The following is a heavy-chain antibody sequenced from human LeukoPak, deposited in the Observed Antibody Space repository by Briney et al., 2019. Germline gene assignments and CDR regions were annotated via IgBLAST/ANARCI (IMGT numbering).Heavy chain of an antibody. CDR1: GFTFSNYG. J-gene: IGHJ3*02. CDR3: AKIPPFTYYDFWSGYSDAFDI. Sequence: GGSLRLSCAASGFTFSNYGMNWVRQAPGKGLEWVSIISGSGGGTYYADSVKGRFTISRDNSKNTLYLQMNSLRAEDTAVYYCAKIPPFTYYDFWSGYSDAFDIWGQGTMVTVSS. D-gene: IGHD3-3*01. V-gene: IGHV3-23*01. CDR2: ISGSGGGT.